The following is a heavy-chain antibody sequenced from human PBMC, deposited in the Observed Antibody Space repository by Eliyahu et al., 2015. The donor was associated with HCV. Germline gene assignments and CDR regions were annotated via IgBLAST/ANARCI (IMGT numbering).Heavy chain of an antibody. CDR2: IYYSGST. CDR3: ARDSGLYGDSPFSLDP. V-gene: IGHV4-59*01. CDR1: GXSISSYY. Sequence: QVQLQESGPGLVKPSETLSLTCTVSGXSISSYYWSWIRQPPGKGLEWIGYIYYSGSTNYNPSLKSRVTISVDTSKNQFSLKLSSVTAADTAVYYCARDSGLYGDSPFSLDPWGQGTLVTVSS. D-gene: IGHD4-17*01. J-gene: IGHJ5*02.